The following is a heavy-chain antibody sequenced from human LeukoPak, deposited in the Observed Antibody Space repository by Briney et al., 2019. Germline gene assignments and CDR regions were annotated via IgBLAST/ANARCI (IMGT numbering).Heavy chain of an antibody. V-gene: IGHV3-53*01. CDR1: GFTVSSNY. CDR2: IYSGGST. D-gene: IGHD1-26*01. CDR3: ARGNPELYFDY. Sequence: GVSLSLSCAASGFTVSSNYMSWVRQARGKGVEWVSVIYSGGSTYYADSVKGRFTISRDNSKNTLYLQMNSLRAEDTAVYYCARGNPELYFDYWGQGTLVTVSS. J-gene: IGHJ4*02.